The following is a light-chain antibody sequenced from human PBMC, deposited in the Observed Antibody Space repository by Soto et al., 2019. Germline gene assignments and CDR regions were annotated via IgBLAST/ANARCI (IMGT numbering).Light chain of an antibody. V-gene: IGKV3-20*01. CDR3: QQYGSSNN. J-gene: IGKJ2*01. CDR2: GAS. Sequence: EIVLTQSPGTLSLSPGERATLSCRASPSVSSRSLDWYQQKGGQAPRLLIYGASRRATGLPDRFSGSGSGTDFTLTISRLEPEDFAVYYCQQYGSSNNVGQGTKLEIK. CDR1: PSVSSRS.